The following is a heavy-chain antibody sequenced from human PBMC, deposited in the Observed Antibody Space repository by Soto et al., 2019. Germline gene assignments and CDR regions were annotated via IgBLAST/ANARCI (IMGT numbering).Heavy chain of an antibody. V-gene: IGHV1-18*01. Sequence: ASVKVSCKASGYSFTNYDISWVRQAPGQGLEWMGWISPYNGDTNYAQKLQGRVTLTTDTSTSTAYMELRSLRSDDTAVYYCARYCSSTSCDHYFDYWGQGTLVTVSS. CDR1: GYSFTNYD. CDR2: ISPYNGDT. D-gene: IGHD2-2*01. CDR3: ARYCSSTSCDHYFDY. J-gene: IGHJ4*02.